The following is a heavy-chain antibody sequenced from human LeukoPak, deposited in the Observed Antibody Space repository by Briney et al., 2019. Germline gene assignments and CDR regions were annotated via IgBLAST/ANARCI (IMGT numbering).Heavy chain of an antibody. CDR3: ARTHSGTYYGFDY. CDR2: IYYTGST. J-gene: IGHJ4*02. V-gene: IGHV4-39*01. D-gene: IGHD1-26*01. CDR1: GGSISSSGFY. Sequence: SETLSLTCTVSGGSISSSGFYWGWIRQPPGKGLEWIGSIYYTGSTYYNPSLESRVTISVDTSKNQLSLKLSSVTAADTAVYYCARTHSGTYYGFDYWGQGTLVTVSS.